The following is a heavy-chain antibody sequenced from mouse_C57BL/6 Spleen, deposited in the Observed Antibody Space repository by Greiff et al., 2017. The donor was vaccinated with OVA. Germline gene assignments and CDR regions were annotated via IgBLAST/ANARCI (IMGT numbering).Heavy chain of an antibody. V-gene: IGHV5-4*01. Sequence: EVMLVESGGCLVKPGGSLKLSCAASGFTFRSYAMSWVRHTPEKRLEWVATISDGGSYTYYPDNVKGRFTISRDNAKNNLYLQMSHLKSEDTAMYYCAREGAMDYWGQGTSVTVSS. CDR2: ISDGGSYT. J-gene: IGHJ4*01. CDR1: GFTFRSYA. CDR3: AREGAMDY.